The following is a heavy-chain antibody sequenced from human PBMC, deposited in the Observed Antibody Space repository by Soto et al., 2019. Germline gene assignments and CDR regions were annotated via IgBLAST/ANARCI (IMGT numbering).Heavy chain of an antibody. CDR1: GFTFSSYG. J-gene: IGHJ6*02. D-gene: IGHD4-4*01. CDR2: IWYDGSNK. V-gene: IGHV3-33*01. CDR3: ARDSYDYSNYEGDGMDV. Sequence: QVQLVESGGGVVQPGRSLRLSCAASGFTFSSYGMHWVRQAPGKGLEWVAVIWYDGSNKYYADSVKGRFTISRDNSKNTLYLQMNSLRAEDKAVYYCARDSYDYSNYEGDGMDVWGQGTTVTVSS.